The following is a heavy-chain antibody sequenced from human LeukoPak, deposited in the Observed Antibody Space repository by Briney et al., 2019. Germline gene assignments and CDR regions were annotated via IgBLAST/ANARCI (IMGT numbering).Heavy chain of an antibody. J-gene: IGHJ4*02. Sequence: SETLSLTCTVSSASISTYYWSWIRQPPGKGLEWIGYIYHSGTSNYNPSPKSRVTMSVDTSKSQFSLSLSSVTTADTAVYFCAKAAKYYYGSETYYYFDYWGQGILVTVSS. D-gene: IGHD3-10*01. CDR2: IYHSGTS. CDR3: AKAAKYYYGSETYYYFDY. CDR1: SASISTYY. V-gene: IGHV4-59*01.